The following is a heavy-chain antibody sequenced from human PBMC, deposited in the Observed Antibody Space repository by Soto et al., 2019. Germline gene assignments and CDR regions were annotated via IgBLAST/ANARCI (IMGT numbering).Heavy chain of an antibody. D-gene: IGHD3-22*01. CDR3: ARVESSQWFSKDGMYV. V-gene: IGHV1-69*01. CDR1: GGTFSSYA. J-gene: IGHJ6*02. Sequence: QVQLVQSGAEVKKPGSSVKVSCKASGGTFSSYAISWVRQAPGQGLEWMGGIIPIFGTANYAQKFQGRVPLTADDSTNTAYMELSSLRSDDTAVYYCARVESSQWFSKDGMYVWGQGTPVTVSS. CDR2: IIPIFGTA.